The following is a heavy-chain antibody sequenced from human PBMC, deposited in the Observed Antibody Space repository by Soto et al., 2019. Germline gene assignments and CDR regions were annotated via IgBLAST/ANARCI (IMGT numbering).Heavy chain of an antibody. CDR2: ISGSDGKT. J-gene: IGHJ4*02. D-gene: IGHD1-26*01. CDR3: ARWSFLDY. Sequence: GWSLRLSCTASGFSFSSYALSWVRQAPGKGLEWVSTISGSDGKTYYADSVKGRFSISRDTSKTTLYLEMTSLRVEDTAVYYCARWSFLDYWGQGTRVTVSS. CDR1: GFSFSSYA. V-gene: IGHV3-23*01.